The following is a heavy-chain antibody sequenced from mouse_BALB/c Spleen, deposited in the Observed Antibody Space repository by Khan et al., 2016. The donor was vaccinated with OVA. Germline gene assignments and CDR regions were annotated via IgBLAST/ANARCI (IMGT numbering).Heavy chain of an antibody. J-gene: IGHJ2*01. D-gene: IGHD2-3*01. Sequence: QVRLQQSGPELVRPGVSVKISCKGSGYTFTDYAVYWVRQSHAKSLEWIGLISTYSGNTNYNQKFKGKATMTVDKYSSKAYMELARLTSEDSAIYYCARPAYDGYYDYWGQGTTLTVSS. CDR1: GYTFTDYA. CDR3: ARPAYDGYYDY. V-gene: IGHV1S137*01. CDR2: ISTYSGNT.